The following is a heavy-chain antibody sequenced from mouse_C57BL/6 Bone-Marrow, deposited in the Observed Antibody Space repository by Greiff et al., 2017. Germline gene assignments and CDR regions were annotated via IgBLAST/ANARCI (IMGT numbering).Heavy chain of an antibody. V-gene: IGHV5-12*01. CDR2: ISNGGGST. D-gene: IGHD2-3*01. J-gene: IGHJ2*01. CDR1: GFTFSDYY. CDR3: ARQRWSYFDY. Sequence: EVKLVESGGGLVQPGGSLKLSCAASGFTFSDYYMSWVRQTPEKRLEWVAYISNGGGSTYYPDTVKGRFTISRDNAKNTLYLQMSRLKSEDTAMYYCARQRWSYFDYWGQGTTLTVSS.